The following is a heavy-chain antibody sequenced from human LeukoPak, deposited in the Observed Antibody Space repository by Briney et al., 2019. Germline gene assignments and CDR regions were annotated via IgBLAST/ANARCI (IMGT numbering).Heavy chain of an antibody. CDR3: ARDRRNIVGATAYYYYMDV. CDR2: ISSSSSYI. D-gene: IGHD1-26*01. CDR1: GFTFSSYC. V-gene: IGHV3-21*01. Sequence: GGSLRLSCAASGFTFSSYCMNWVRQAPGKGLEWVSSISSSSSYIYYADSVKGRFTISRDNAKNSLYLQMNSLRAEDTAVYYCARDRRNIVGATAYYYYMDVWGKGTTVTVSS. J-gene: IGHJ6*03.